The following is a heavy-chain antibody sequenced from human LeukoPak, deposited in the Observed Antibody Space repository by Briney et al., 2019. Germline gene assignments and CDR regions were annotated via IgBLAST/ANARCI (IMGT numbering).Heavy chain of an antibody. CDR2: ISYDGSNK. CDR1: GFTLSSYG. J-gene: IGHJ4*02. V-gene: IGHV3-30*03. CDR3: AGEGAHGDYDY. D-gene: IGHD4-17*01. Sequence: GRSLRLSCAASGFTLSSYGMHWVRQAPGKGLEWVAVISYDGSNKYYADSVKGRFTISRDNSKNTLYLQMNSLRAEDTAAYYCAGEGAHGDYDYWGQGTLVTVSS.